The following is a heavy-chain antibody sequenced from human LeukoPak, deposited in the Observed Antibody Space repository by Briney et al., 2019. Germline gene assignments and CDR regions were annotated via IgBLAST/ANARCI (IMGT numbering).Heavy chain of an antibody. J-gene: IGHJ4*02. CDR2: ISGSGGKT. CDR3: ARIPKTTYFDY. D-gene: IGHD4-17*01. CDR1: GLTFSSHA. Sequence: GGSLRLSCAASGLTFSSHAMSWVRQPPGKGLEWVSAISGSGGKTYYADSVKGRFTISRDNSKNTVYLQMNSLRAEDTAVYYCARIPKTTYFDYWGQGTLVTVSS. V-gene: IGHV3-23*01.